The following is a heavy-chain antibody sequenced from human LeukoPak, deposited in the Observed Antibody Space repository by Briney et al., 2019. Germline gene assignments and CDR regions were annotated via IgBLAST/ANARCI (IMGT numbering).Heavy chain of an antibody. J-gene: IGHJ6*04. CDR1: GFTFSSYS. V-gene: IGHV3-21*01. CDR3: AKDKMVIGVMDV. CDR2: ISSSSSYI. Sequence: PGGSLRLSCAASGFTFSSYSMNWVRQAPGKGLEWVSSISSSSSYIYYADSVKGRFTISRDNSKNTLYLQMNSLRAEDTAVYYCAKDKMVIGVMDVWGKGTTVTISS. D-gene: IGHD3-22*01.